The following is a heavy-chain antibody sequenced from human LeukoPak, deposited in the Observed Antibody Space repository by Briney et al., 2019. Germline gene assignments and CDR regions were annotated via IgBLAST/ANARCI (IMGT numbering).Heavy chain of an antibody. CDR1: GFTFSSYA. CDR2: ISGDGGST. D-gene: IGHD5-18*01. J-gene: IGHJ4*02. V-gene: IGHV3-43*02. Sequence: PGGSLRLSCAASGFTFSSYAMHWVRQAPGKGLEWVSLISGDGGSTYYADSVKGRFTISRDNSKNSLYLQMNSLRTEDTALYYCAKGGYSYGIEVDYWGQGTLVTVSS. CDR3: AKGGYSYGIEVDY.